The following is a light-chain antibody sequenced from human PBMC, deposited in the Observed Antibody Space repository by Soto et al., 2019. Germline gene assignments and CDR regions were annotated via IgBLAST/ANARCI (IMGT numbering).Light chain of an antibody. CDR1: SSNIGSNT. CDR3: AAWDDSLSGAV. Sequence: QSVLTQPPSASGTPGQRVTISCSGSSSNIGSNTVNWYQQLPGAAPKLLIYSNNQRPSGVPDRFSGSKSDTSASLAISGLQSEDEADYYCAAWDDSLSGAVFGGGTQLTVL. CDR2: SNN. J-gene: IGLJ7*01. V-gene: IGLV1-44*01.